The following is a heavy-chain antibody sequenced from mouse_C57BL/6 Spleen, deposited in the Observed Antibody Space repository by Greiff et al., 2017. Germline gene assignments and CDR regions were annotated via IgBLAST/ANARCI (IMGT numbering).Heavy chain of an antibody. Sequence: VQLQESGPGLVAPSQSLSITCTVSGFSLTSYGVNWVRQPPGKGLEWLVVIWSDGSTTYNSALKYRLSISKDNSNSQVFLKMSSLQTYDTSMYYCARHPIFGNYAMDYWGQGTSVTVSS. D-gene: IGHD1-1*01. CDR2: IWSDGST. CDR1: GFSLTSYG. CDR3: ARHPIFGNYAMDY. V-gene: IGHV2-6-1*01. J-gene: IGHJ4*01.